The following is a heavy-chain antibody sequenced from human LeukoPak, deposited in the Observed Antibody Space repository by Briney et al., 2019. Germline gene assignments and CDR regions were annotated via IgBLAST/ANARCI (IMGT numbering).Heavy chain of an antibody. Sequence: PGGSLRLSCAASGFTFDDYAMHWVRQAPGKGLEWVSGISWNSGSIGYADSVKGRFTISRDNSKNTLYLQMNSLRAEDTAVYYCAKDYGNAPDYWGQGTLVTVSS. V-gene: IGHV3-9*01. CDR1: GFTFDDYA. D-gene: IGHD1-14*01. CDR2: ISWNSGSI. CDR3: AKDYGNAPDY. J-gene: IGHJ4*02.